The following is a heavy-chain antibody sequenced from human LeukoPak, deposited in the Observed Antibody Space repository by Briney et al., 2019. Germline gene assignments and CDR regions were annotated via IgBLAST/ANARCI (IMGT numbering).Heavy chain of an antibody. Sequence: GGSLRLSCAASGFTFSSYSMNWVRQAPGRGLEWVSSISSSSSYIYYADSVKGRFTTSRDNAKNSLYLQMNSLRAEDTAVYYCARDDPYYDILTGYVYWGQGTLVTVSS. J-gene: IGHJ4*02. CDR2: ISSSSSYI. V-gene: IGHV3-21*01. D-gene: IGHD3-9*01. CDR3: ARDDPYYDILTGYVY. CDR1: GFTFSSYS.